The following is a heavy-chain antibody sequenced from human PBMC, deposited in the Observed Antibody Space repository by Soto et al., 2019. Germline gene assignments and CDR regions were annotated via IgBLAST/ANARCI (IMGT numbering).Heavy chain of an antibody. Sequence: PGGSLRLSCAASGLTFCSYGMHGVRKAPGKGLEWVAVISYDGSNKYYADSVKGRFTISRDNSKNTLYLQMNSLRAEDTAVYYCAKDYTIFGVVIISYYFDYWGQGTLVTVSS. CDR1: GLTFCSYG. CDR2: ISYDGSNK. CDR3: AKDYTIFGVVIISYYFDY. J-gene: IGHJ4*02. D-gene: IGHD3-3*01. V-gene: IGHV3-30*18.